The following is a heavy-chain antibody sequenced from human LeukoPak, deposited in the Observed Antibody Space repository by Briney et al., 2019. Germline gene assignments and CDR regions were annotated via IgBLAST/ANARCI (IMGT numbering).Heavy chain of an antibody. CDR1: GFHFGSSW. V-gene: IGHV3-74*01. CDR2: MNNDGSDI. D-gene: IGHD6-25*01. J-gene: IGHJ3*01. Sequence: GGSLRLSRAVSGFHFGSSWIHWVRQAPGKGMVWVSWMNNDGSDIINADSVKGRFAMSRDNAENTLFLQMSGLRTEDTALYYCARGGGSHAFDLWGQGTMVTVSS. CDR3: ARGGGSHAFDL.